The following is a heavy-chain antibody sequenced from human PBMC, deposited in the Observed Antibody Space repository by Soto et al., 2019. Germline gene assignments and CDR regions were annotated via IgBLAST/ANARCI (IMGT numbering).Heavy chain of an antibody. V-gene: IGHV3-30-3*01. J-gene: IGHJ3*02. CDR1: GFTFSSYA. CDR2: ISYDGSNK. D-gene: IGHD6-13*01. Sequence: GGSLRLSCAASGFTFSSYAMHWVRQAPGKGLEWVAVISYDGSNKYYADSVKGRFTISRDNSKNTLYLQMNSLRAEDTAVYYCARGLLAAAEAFDIWGQGTMVTVSS. CDR3: ARGLLAAAEAFDI.